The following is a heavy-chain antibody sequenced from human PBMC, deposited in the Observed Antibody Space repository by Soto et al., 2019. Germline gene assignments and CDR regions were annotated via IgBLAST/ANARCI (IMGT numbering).Heavy chain of an antibody. J-gene: IGHJ3*02. D-gene: IGHD1-20*01. CDR2: IYWDDDK. CDR1: GFSLSTSGVG. CDR3: EHGLYNWNDAYAFDI. V-gene: IGHV2-5*02. Sequence: SGPTLVNPTQTLTLTCTFSGFSLSTSGVGVGWIRQPPGKALEWLALIYWDDDKRYSPSLKSRLTITKDTSKNQVVLTMTNMDPVDTATYYCEHGLYNWNDAYAFDIWGQGTMVTVSS.